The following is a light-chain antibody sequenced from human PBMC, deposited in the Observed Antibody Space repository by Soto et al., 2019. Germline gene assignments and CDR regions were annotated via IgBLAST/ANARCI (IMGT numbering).Light chain of an antibody. CDR3: QQYARLPRT. V-gene: IGKV3-20*01. Sequence: ESVLTQSPGTLSLSTGERATLSCRASQSVTSNYLAWYQQKPGQAPRLLIYVAFNRAPGIPDRFSGSGSGKDFTLTISRLEPDDFAVYYCQQYARLPRTFGQGTKV. CDR1: QSVTSNY. CDR2: VAF. J-gene: IGKJ1*01.